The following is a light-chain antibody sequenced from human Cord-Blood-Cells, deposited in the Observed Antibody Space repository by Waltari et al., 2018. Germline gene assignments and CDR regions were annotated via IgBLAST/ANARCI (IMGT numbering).Light chain of an antibody. CDR2: EGS. J-gene: IGLJ3*02. CDR3: CSYAGSSPWV. V-gene: IGLV2-23*01. CDR1: RSDAGRYNR. Sequence: QSALTQPASVSGSPGQSITIPYPGTRSDAGRYNRVPWYQQHPGTAPKLMIYEGSKRPSGVSNRFSGSKSGNTASLTISGLQAEDEADYYCCSYAGSSPWVFGGGTKLTVL.